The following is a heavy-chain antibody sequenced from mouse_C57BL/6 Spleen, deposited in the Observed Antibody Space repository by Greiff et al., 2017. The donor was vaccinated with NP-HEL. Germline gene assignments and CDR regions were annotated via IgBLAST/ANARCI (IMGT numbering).Heavy chain of an antibody. CDR2: INYDGSST. CDR3: ARDRGFNYYGSSYFDY. J-gene: IGHJ2*01. Sequence: EVKLVESEGGLVQPGSSMKLSCTASGFTFSDYYMAWVRQVPEKGLEWVANINYDGSSTYYLDSLKSRFIISRDNAKNILYLQMSSLKSEDTATYYCARDRGFNYYGSSYFDYWGQGTTLTVSS. V-gene: IGHV5-16*01. CDR1: GFTFSDYY. D-gene: IGHD1-1*01.